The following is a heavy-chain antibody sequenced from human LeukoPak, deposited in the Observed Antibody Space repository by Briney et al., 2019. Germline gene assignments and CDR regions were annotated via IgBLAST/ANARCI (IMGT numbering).Heavy chain of an antibody. CDR3: ARGLNYHDTFDI. Sequence: GGSLRLSCAASGFTFSSYAMSWVRQAPGKGLEWVSVIYSGGSTYYADSVKGRFTISRDKSKNTLYLQMNSLRAEDTAVYYCARGLNYHDTFDIWGQGTMVTVSS. CDR1: GFTFSSYA. CDR2: IYSGGST. V-gene: IGHV3-66*01. J-gene: IGHJ3*02. D-gene: IGHD1-7*01.